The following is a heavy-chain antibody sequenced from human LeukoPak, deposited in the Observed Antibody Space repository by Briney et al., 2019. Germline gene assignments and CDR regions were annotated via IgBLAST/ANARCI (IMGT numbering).Heavy chain of an antibody. CDR1: GGSISSYY. Sequence: SETLSLTCNVSGGSISSYYWSWIRQPAGKGLEWIGRIYTSGSTNYNPSLKSRVTMSLDTSKNHFSLDLTSVTAADTAVYFCARGRVSSSTYYSTYYYYFYMDVWGKGTTVIVSS. CDR2: IYTSGST. J-gene: IGHJ6*03. V-gene: IGHV4-4*07. D-gene: IGHD4-11*01. CDR3: ARGRVSSSTYYSTYYYYFYMDV.